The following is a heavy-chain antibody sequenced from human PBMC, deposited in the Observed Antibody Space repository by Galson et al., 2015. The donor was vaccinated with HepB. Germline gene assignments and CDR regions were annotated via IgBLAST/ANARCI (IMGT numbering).Heavy chain of an antibody. CDR3: ARNRDYDFLTAYDTS. CDR2: IIPILGTA. V-gene: IGHV1-69*13. Sequence: SVKVSCKVFGGTFSNYAINWVRQAPGQGLEWMGGIIPILGTANFAHNVKGRVSITADESTRTAYLEMSRLRSDDTAVYYCARNRDYDFLTAYDTSWGRGTLVTVS. D-gene: IGHD3/OR15-3a*01. CDR1: GGTFSNYA. J-gene: IGHJ5*02.